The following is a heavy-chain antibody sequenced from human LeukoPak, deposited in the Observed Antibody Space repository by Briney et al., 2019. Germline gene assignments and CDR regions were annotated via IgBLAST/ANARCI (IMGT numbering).Heavy chain of an antibody. Sequence: GGSLRLSCAASGFTFSSYGMHWVRQAPGKGLEWVAFIRYDGSNKYYADSVKGRFTISRDNSKNTLYLQMNSLRAEDTAVYYCAGVYGSGVQYYYYYYMDVWGKGTTVTISS. CDR3: AGVYGSGVQYYYYYYMDV. J-gene: IGHJ6*03. CDR2: IRYDGSNK. V-gene: IGHV3-30*02. D-gene: IGHD3-10*01. CDR1: GFTFSSYG.